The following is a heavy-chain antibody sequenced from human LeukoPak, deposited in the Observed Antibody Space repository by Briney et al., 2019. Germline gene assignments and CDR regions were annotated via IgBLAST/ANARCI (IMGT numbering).Heavy chain of an antibody. CDR3: ASRHCSGGGCYFAGADPFDY. J-gene: IGHJ4*02. CDR2: IFSGGNI. CDR1: GLTARSTY. D-gene: IGHD2-15*01. V-gene: IGHV3-53*01. Sequence: GGSLRLSCEASGLTARSTYMSWVRQAPGKGLEWVSVIFSGGNIYYIDSVKGRFTISRDTSKNTLYLQMNSLRAEDTAVYYCASRHCSGGGCYFAGADPFDYWGQGILVTVSS.